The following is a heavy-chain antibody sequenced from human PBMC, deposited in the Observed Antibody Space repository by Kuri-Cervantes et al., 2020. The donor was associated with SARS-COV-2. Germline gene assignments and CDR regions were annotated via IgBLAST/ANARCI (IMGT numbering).Heavy chain of an antibody. CDR1: GGSFSGYY. J-gene: IGHJ6*02. D-gene: IGHD2-2*01. CDR2: INHSGSI. CDR3: ARDVGCSSTSCQDYYYYGMDV. Sequence: SETLSLTCAVYGGSFSGYYWSWIRQPPGKGLEWIGEINHSGSINYNPSLKSRVTISVDTSKNQFSLKLSSVTAADTAVYYCARDVGCSSTSCQDYYYYGMDVWGQGTTVTVSS. V-gene: IGHV4-34*01.